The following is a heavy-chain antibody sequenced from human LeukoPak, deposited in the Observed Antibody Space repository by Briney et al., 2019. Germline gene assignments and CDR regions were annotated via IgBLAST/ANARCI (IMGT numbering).Heavy chain of an antibody. J-gene: IGHJ2*01. CDR2: ISSSSSYI. CDR3: AGDPSSQQLAIPDWYFDL. CDR1: GFTFSSYS. D-gene: IGHD6-13*01. V-gene: IGHV3-21*01. Sequence: GGSLRLSCAASGFTFSSYSMNWVRQAPGKGLEWVSSISSSSSYIYYADSVKGRFTISRDNAKNSLYLQMNSLRAEDTAVYYCAGDPSSQQLAIPDWYFDLWGRGTLVTVSS.